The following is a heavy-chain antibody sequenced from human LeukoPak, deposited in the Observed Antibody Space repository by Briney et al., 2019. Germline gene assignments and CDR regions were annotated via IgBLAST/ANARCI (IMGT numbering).Heavy chain of an antibody. D-gene: IGHD6-19*01. Sequence: SETLSLTCTVSGGSMSSYYWSWFRRPPGQGLEWIAYIHHNGRTNYNPSLRSRVTISLDTSENQFSLKVTSLTAADTAVYYCARGYSSGWYEGWFDPWGQGTRVIVSS. CDR1: GGSMSSYY. V-gene: IGHV4-59*01. CDR2: IHHNGRT. CDR3: ARGYSSGWYEGWFDP. J-gene: IGHJ5*02.